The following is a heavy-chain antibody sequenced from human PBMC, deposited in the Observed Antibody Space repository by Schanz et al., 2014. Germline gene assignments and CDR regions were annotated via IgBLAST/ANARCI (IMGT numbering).Heavy chain of an antibody. CDR3: ARSPGDFPGWFDS. CDR2: IYYTGRS. V-gene: IGHV4-39*07. D-gene: IGHD4-17*01. J-gene: IGHJ5*01. Sequence: QVQLQESGPGLVKPSETLSLTCTVSGGSISSATSYWGWIRQPPGKSLQWIGSIYYTGRSTYNPSLKSRVTISVDSSKNQFSLMQNSVTAADTAVYYCARSPGDFPGWFDSWGQGTLVTVSS. CDR1: GGSISSATSY.